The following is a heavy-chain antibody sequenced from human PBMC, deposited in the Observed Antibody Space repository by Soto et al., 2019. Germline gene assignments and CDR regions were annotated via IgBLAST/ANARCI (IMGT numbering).Heavy chain of an antibody. CDR3: AKDHIPSTVTTPGY. V-gene: IGHV3-30*18. CDR1: GFTFSTYG. D-gene: IGHD4-17*01. Sequence: QVQLVESGGGVVQPGRSLRLSCAASGFTFSTYGMHWVRQAPGKGLEWVAVISYDGNNKYYADSVKGRFTIARDNSKNTLFQQMDSLRAEDTAVYYCAKDHIPSTVTTPGYWGQGTLVTVSS. J-gene: IGHJ4*02. CDR2: ISYDGNNK.